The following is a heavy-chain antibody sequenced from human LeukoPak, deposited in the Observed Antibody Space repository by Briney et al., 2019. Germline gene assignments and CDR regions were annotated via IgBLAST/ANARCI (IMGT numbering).Heavy chain of an antibody. CDR3: ARDSQTMVPTRGDY. CDR1: GFTFSRYS. J-gene: IGHJ4*02. CDR2: ISSSSSYI. Sequence: PGGSLRLSCAASGFTFSRYSMNCVREAPGRGLEWVSFISSSSSYIYYADSVKGRFTISRDNAENSLYLQMNSLRAEDTAVYYCARDSQTMVPTRGDYWGQGALVTDSS. V-gene: IGHV3-21*01. D-gene: IGHD4/OR15-4a*01.